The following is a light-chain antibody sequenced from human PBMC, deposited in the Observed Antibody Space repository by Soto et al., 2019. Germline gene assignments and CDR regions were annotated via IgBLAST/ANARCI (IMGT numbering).Light chain of an antibody. CDR3: AAWDDGLSGYV. V-gene: IGLV1-47*02. J-gene: IGLJ1*01. Sequence: QSVLTQPPSASGTPGQRVTTPCSGSSSNIGKNSVYWYQQFPGTAPKLLIYSNNKRPSGVPDRFSASKPGTSASLAISGLRSEDEADYYCAAWDDGLSGYVFGTGTKVTVL. CDR1: SSNIGKNS. CDR2: SNN.